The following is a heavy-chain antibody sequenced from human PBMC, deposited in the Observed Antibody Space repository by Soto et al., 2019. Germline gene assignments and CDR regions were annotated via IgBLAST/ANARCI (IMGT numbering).Heavy chain of an antibody. CDR1: GFTFSSYA. Sequence: GGSLRLSCAASGFTFSSYAMHWVRQAPGKGLEWVAVISYDGSNKYYADSVKGRFTISRDNSKNTLYLQMNSLRAEDTAVYYCARDKDSSPFTRGFDPWGQGTLVTVSS. D-gene: IGHD6-6*01. J-gene: IGHJ5*02. CDR3: ARDKDSSPFTRGFDP. V-gene: IGHV3-30-3*01. CDR2: ISYDGSNK.